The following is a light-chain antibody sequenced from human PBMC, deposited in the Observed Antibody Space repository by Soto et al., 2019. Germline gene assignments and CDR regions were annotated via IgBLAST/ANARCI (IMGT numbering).Light chain of an antibody. CDR2: GAS. Sequence: EIVLTQSPGTLSLSPGERATLSCRASQTVSSNYLAWFQQKGGQAPRLLIFGASSRAAGITDRFSGSVAGTDFLLTLSRLEREDFAVYYCQHYGSSWTFGQGTTVDIK. CDR1: QTVSSNY. J-gene: IGKJ1*01. V-gene: IGKV3-20*01. CDR3: QHYGSSWT.